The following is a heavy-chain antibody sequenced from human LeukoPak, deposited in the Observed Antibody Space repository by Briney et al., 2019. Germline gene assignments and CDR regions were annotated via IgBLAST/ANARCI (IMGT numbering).Heavy chain of an antibody. V-gene: IGHV1-2*06. CDR3: ARVRGSSYGDFFDY. CDR2: INPNSGGT. J-gene: IGHJ4*02. D-gene: IGHD3-10*01. Sequence: ASVKVSCKASGYTFTGYYMHWVRQAPGQGLEWMGRINPNSGGTNYAQKFQGRVTMTRDTSISTAYMELSRLRSDDTAVYYCARVRGSSYGDFFDYWGQGTLVTVSS. CDR1: GYTFTGYY.